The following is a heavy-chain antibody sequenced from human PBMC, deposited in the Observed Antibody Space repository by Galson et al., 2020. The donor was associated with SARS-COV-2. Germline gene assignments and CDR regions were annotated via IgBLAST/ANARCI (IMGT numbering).Heavy chain of an antibody. J-gene: IGHJ4*02. CDR3: ARGPVSDFWRSFGFDY. Sequence: SETLSLTCAVSGGSISSSNWWSWVRQPPGKGLEWIGEIYHSGSTNYNPSLKSRVTISVDKSKNQFSLKLSSVTAADTAVYYCARGPVSDFWRSFGFDYWGQGTLVTVSS. V-gene: IGHV4-4*02. CDR2: IYHSGST. CDR1: GGSISSSNW. D-gene: IGHD3-3*01.